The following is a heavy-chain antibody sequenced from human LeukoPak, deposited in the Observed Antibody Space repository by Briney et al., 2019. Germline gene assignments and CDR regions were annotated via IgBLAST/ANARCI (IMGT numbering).Heavy chain of an antibody. D-gene: IGHD5-12*01. J-gene: IGHJ4*02. V-gene: IGHV3-7*01. CDR3: ARDSGYDSGYFDY. Sequence: GGSLRLSCAASGFTFSSYWMSWVRQAPGKGLEWVANIKQDGSEKYYVDSVKGRFTISRDNARNSLSLQMNSLRAEDTAVYYCARDSGYDSGYFDYWGQGTLVTVSS. CDR2: IKQDGSEK. CDR1: GFTFSSYW.